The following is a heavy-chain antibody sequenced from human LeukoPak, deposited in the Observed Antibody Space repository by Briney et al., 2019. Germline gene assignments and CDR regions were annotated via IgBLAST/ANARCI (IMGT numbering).Heavy chain of an antibody. Sequence: PSETLSLTCTVSGYSISSGYYWGWIPQPPGKGLEWIGSIYHSGSTYYNPSLKSRVTISVDTSKNQFSLKLSSVTAADTAVYYCARGGIEMATPRYYYYYYMDVWGKGTTVTVSS. CDR3: ARGGIEMATPRYYYYYYMDV. CDR1: GYSISSGYY. CDR2: IYHSGST. D-gene: IGHD5-24*01. J-gene: IGHJ6*03. V-gene: IGHV4-38-2*02.